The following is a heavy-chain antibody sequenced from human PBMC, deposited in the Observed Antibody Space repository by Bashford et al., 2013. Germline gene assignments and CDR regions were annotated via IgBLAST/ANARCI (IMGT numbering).Heavy chain of an antibody. CDR1: GFTFSSYA. V-gene: IGHV3-23*01. D-gene: IGHD1-14*01. J-gene: IGHJ4*02. CDR2: ISGSGGST. Sequence: GGSLRLSCAASGFTFSSYAMSWVRQAPGKGLEWVSAISGSGGSTYYADSVKGRFTISRDNAKNSLYLQLSSLRVEDTAFYYCALHLPVYWGQGALVTVSS. CDR3: ALHLPVY.